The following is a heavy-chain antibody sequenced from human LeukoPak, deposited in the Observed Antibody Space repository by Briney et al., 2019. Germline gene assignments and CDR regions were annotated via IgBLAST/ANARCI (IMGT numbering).Heavy chain of an antibody. J-gene: IGHJ4*02. D-gene: IGHD1-26*01. V-gene: IGHV3-23*01. CDR3: AKVGATEYVDY. CDR1: GFTFSSYA. Sequence: SGGSLRLSCAASGFTFSSYAMSWVRQAPGKGLEWVSAISGSGGSTYYADSVKGRLTISRDNSENTLYLQMNGLRAEDTAVYYCAKVGATEYVDYWGQGTLVTVSS. CDR2: ISGSGGST.